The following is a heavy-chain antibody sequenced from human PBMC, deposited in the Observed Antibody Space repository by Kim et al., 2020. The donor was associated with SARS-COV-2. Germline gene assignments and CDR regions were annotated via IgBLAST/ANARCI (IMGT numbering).Heavy chain of an antibody. CDR3: AKDTYYDILTGYSNFDY. J-gene: IGHJ4*02. CDR1: GFTFDDYA. CDR2: ISWNSGSI. V-gene: IGHV3-9*01. D-gene: IGHD3-9*01. Sequence: GGSLRLSCAASGFTFDDYAMHWVRQAPGKGLEWVSGISWNSGSIGYADSVKGRFTISRDNAKNSLYLQMNSLRAEDTALYYCAKDTYYDILTGYSNFDYWGQGTLVTVSS.